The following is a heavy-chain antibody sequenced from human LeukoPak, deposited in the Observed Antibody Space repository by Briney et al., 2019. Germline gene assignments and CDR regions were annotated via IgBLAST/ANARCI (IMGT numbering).Heavy chain of an antibody. V-gene: IGHV3-23*01. J-gene: IGHJ4*02. CDR2: ISGSGGST. CDR3: ARDDYYGSGSYYMARLFDY. CDR1: GFTFSSYE. D-gene: IGHD3-10*01. Sequence: GGSLRLSCAASGFTFSSYEMNWVRQAPGKGLEWVSAISGSGGSTYYADSVKGRFTISRDNSKNTLYLQMNSLRAEDTAVYYCARDDYYGSGSYYMARLFDYWGQGTLVTVSS.